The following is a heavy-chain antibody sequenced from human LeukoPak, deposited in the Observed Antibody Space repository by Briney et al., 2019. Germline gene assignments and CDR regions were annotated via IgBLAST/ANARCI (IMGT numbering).Heavy chain of an antibody. CDR2: ISAYNGNT. V-gene: IGHV1-18*01. CDR1: GYTFTSHG. CDR3: AREINYNWFDP. Sequence: ALVKVSCKASGYTFTSHGLSWVRQAPGQGLEWMGWISAYNGNTNYAQKLQGRVTMTTDTSTSTAYMELRSLRSDDTAVYYCAREINYNWFDPRGQGTLVTVSS. J-gene: IGHJ5*02. D-gene: IGHD1-20*01.